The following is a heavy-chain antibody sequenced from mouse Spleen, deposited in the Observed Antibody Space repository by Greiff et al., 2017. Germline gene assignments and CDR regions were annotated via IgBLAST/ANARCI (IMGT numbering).Heavy chain of an antibody. D-gene: IGHD4-1*01. CDR1: GYSITSGYY. Sequence: EVKLMESGPGLVKPSQSLSLTCSVTGYSITSGYYWNWIRQFPGNKLEWMGYISYDGSNNYNPSLKNRISITRDTSKNQFFLKLNSVTTEDTATYYCARGANWPYYFDYWGQGTTLTVSS. CDR3: ARGANWPYYFDY. V-gene: IGHV3-6*01. CDR2: ISYDGSN. J-gene: IGHJ2*01.